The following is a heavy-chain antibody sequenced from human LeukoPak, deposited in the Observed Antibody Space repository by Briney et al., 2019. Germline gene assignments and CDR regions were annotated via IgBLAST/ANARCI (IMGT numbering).Heavy chain of an antibody. CDR2: INPNSGGT. CDR1: GYTFTGYY. CDR3: ASLPNLAYCGGDCYTHDY. V-gene: IGHV1-2*06. J-gene: IGHJ4*02. Sequence: ASVKVSCKASGYTFTGYYMHWVRQAPGQGLEWMGRINPNSGGTNYAQKFQGRVTMTRDTSISTAYMELSRLRSDDTAVSYCASLPNLAYCGGDCYTHDYWGQGTLVTVSS. D-gene: IGHD2-21*02.